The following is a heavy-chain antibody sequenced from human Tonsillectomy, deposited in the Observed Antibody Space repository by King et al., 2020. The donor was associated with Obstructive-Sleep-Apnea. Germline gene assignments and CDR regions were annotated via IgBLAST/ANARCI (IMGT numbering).Heavy chain of an antibody. CDR2: ISSGCSNT. Sequence: VQLVESGGGLVQPGGSRRLSCAGSGFTFISYAMSWVLQAPGMGLEWVSTISSGCSNTYYGDSVKGRFTISRDNSKNTVYLQMNSLRAEDTAVYFCAKGAWRPLERRAYSLDYWGRGTLVTVSS. CDR3: AKGAWRPLERRAYSLDY. J-gene: IGHJ4*02. V-gene: IGHV3-23*04. CDR1: GFTFISYA. D-gene: IGHD1-1*01.